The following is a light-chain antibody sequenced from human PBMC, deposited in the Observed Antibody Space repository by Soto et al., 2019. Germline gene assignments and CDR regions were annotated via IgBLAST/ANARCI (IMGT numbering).Light chain of an antibody. CDR1: QSISSN. CDR3: QQYVHWPPGA. Sequence: EIVMTQSPATLSVSPGERATLSVRASQSISSNLAWYQQKPGQAPRLLMFRTSSRATGFPARFSGSGSGTEFTLTISSLQSEDSAVYYCQQYVHWPPGAFGQGTKVDI. J-gene: IGKJ1*01. V-gene: IGKV3-15*01. CDR2: RTS.